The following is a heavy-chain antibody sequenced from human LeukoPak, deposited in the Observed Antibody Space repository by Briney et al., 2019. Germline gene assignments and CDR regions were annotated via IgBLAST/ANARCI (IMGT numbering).Heavy chain of an antibody. CDR3: AKGGPVAAFDL. D-gene: IGHD6-19*01. CDR1: GFPFSSYG. Sequence: PGGSLRLSCTASGFPFSSYGMHWVRQAPGKGLVWVTVIWPDGSLKYYADSVKGRFTVSRDNSKNTLYLQMNSLRAEDTAVYYCAKGGPVAAFDLWGRGTLVTVSS. CDR2: IWPDGSLK. J-gene: IGHJ2*01. V-gene: IGHV3-33*06.